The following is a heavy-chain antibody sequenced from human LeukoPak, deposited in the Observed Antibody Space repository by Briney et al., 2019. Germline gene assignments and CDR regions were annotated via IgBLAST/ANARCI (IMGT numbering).Heavy chain of an antibody. J-gene: IGHJ4*02. CDR3: AGDRLRWPKIDY. CDR1: GDFITASY. Sequence: SETLSLTCTVSGDFITASYWSWIRQPPGKGLEWIGYVYYSGSTEYNPSLRSRVTISLEMSKHQFSLKLSSVTAADTAVYYCAGDRLRWPKIDYWGQGTLVTVSS. CDR2: VYYSGST. V-gene: IGHV4-59*12. D-gene: IGHD4-23*01.